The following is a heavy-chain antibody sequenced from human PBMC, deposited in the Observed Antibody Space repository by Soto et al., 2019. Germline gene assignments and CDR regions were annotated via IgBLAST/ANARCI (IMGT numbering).Heavy chain of an antibody. CDR1: GGSISSYY. CDR2: IYYSGST. Sequence: QVQLQESGPGLVKPSETLSLTCTVSGGSISSYYWSWIRQPPGKGLEWIGYIYYSGSTNYNPSLKSRVTISVDPSKNQFSLKLSSVTAADTAVYYCARHDSSGWYGRYFDYWGQGTLVTVSS. D-gene: IGHD6-19*01. CDR3: ARHDSSGWYGRYFDY. V-gene: IGHV4-59*08. J-gene: IGHJ4*02.